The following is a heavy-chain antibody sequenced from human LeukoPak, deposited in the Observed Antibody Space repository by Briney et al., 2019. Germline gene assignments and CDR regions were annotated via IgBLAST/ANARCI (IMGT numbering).Heavy chain of an antibody. J-gene: IGHJ4*02. CDR2: IGGRDSRI. Sequence: PGGSLRLSCEASGFTFSSHDMIWVRQAPGKGLEWVSDIGGRDSRINYADSVKGRFTISRDNSKNTLYLQMNSLRAEDTAVYYCAKGVSSLTFSFDYWGQGTLVTVSS. D-gene: IGHD6-13*01. V-gene: IGHV3-23*01. CDR1: GFTFSSHD. CDR3: AKGVSSLTFSFDY.